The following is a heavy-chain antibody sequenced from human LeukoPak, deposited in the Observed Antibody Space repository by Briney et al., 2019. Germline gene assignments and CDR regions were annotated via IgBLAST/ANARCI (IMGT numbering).Heavy chain of an antibody. CDR1: GFTFSKAW. Sequence: PGGSLRLSCAASGFTFSKAWMSWVRQAPGKGLEWVGRIKSKTDSGTTESAAPVKGRFTLSRDDSKNTLYLQMNSLKTEDTAVYYCTTSLSGYDFLFDYWGQGTLVTVSS. J-gene: IGHJ4*02. CDR3: TTSLSGYDFLFDY. CDR2: IKSKTDSGTT. D-gene: IGHD5-12*01. V-gene: IGHV3-15*01.